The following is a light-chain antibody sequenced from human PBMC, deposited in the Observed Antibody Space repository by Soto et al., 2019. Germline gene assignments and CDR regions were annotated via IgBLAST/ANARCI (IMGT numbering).Light chain of an antibody. CDR3: QQFNSYPIT. Sequence: AIQLTQSPSSLSASVADRVTITCRASQGISNALAWYQQKPGIAPKLLIYDASHMESGVPSRFSGSGSGTDFTLTSSSLQPEDCATYYCQQFNSYPITFGEGTRLEIK. CDR2: DAS. CDR1: QGISNA. V-gene: IGKV1-13*02. J-gene: IGKJ5*01.